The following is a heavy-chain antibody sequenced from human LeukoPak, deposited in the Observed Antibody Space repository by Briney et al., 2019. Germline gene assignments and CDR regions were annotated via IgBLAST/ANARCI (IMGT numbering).Heavy chain of an antibody. V-gene: IGHV3-30*02. CDR3: AKDVVGQQWPENY. D-gene: IGHD6-19*01. CDR1: GFTFSTYG. CDR2: IQYDGSIK. J-gene: IGHJ4*02. Sequence: GGSLRLSCVASGFTFSTYGMHWVRQAPGKGLEWMSFIQYDGSIKLYGDSVKGRFTISRDNYRNTLYLQMNSLRPDDTAVYYCAKDVVGQQWPENYWGQGTLVTVSS.